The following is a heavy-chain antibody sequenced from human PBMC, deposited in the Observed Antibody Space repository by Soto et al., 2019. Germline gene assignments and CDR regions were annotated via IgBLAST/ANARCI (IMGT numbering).Heavy chain of an antibody. CDR1: GGSISSGGYS. V-gene: IGHV4-30-2*01. Sequence: QLQLQESGSGLVKPSQTLSLTCAVSGGSISSGGYSWSWIRQPPGKGLEWIGYIFHSGSAYYNPSLKRRVTISVDRSKNQFSLNLRSVTAADTAVYYCARSLALGRLNYWGQGTLVSVSS. CDR3: ARSLALGRLNY. D-gene: IGHD1-26*01. J-gene: IGHJ4*02. CDR2: IFHSGSA.